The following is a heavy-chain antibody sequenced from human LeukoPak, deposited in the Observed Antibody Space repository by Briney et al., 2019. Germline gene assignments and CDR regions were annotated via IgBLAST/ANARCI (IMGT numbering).Heavy chain of an antibody. CDR3: ARGSGPGVTTIDS. J-gene: IGHJ4*02. Sequence: GGSLRLSCAASGFNFRNYDMHWVRQAPGKGLEWVSAFHTDGGIYYLDSVKGRFTVSREDDKNSLHLHLNSLRAGDTGVYHCARGSGPGVTTIDSWGRGTLVIVSS. V-gene: IGHV3-13*01. D-gene: IGHD3-10*01. CDR1: GFNFRNYD. CDR2: FHTDGGI.